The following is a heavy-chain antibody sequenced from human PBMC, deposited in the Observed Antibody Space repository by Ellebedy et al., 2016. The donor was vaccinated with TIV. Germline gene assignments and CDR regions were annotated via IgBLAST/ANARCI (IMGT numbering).Heavy chain of an antibody. CDR1: GGSISSYY. D-gene: IGHD5-12*01. J-gene: IGHJ3*02. CDR2: IYYSGST. Sequence: MPSETLSLTCTVSGGSISSYYWSWIRQPTGKGLEWIGYIYYSGSTYYNPSLKSRVTISVDTSRNQFSLELSSVTAADPAVYYCARSRWLHIGDAFDIWGQGTMVTVSS. V-gene: IGHV4-59*08. CDR3: ARSRWLHIGDAFDI.